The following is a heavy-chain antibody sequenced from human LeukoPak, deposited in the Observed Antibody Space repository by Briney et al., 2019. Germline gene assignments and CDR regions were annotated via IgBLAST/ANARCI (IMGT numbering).Heavy chain of an antibody. V-gene: IGHV3-11*01. CDR1: GFTFNDYY. CDR2: INIGGTNT. Sequence: GGSLRLSCAASGFTFNDYYMSWIRQAPGKGLEWLSYINIGGTNTHYADSVKGRFTNSRDNAKKSLYLEMNNLRAEDTAVYYCATDGAGFDTWGQGVLVTVSS. J-gene: IGHJ5*02. CDR3: ATDGAGFDT.